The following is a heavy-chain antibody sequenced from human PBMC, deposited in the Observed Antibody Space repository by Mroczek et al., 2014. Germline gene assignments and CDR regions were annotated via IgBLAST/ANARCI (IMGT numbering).Heavy chain of an antibody. CDR1: GGSISSGDYY. D-gene: IGHD3-22*01. J-gene: IGHJ5*02. CDR3: ARDALTTYYYDSSGPINWFDP. V-gene: IGHV4-31*03. Sequence: QVQLQQWGPGLVKPSQTLSLTCTVSGGSISSGDYYWSWIRQHPGKGLEWIGYIYYSGSTYYNPSLKSRVTISVDTSKNQFSLKLSSVTAADTAVYYCARDALTTYYYDSSGPINWFDPWGQGTLVTVSS. CDR2: IYYSGST.